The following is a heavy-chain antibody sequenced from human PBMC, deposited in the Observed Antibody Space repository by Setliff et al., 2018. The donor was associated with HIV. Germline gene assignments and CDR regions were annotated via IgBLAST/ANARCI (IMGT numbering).Heavy chain of an antibody. Sequence: SETLSLTCSVSGVSVNDSLSFWSWVRQSPGRGLEWIGNMNIGGTAYNNLSLQDRLTISIDTSRSLFSLTLRSVTAADTGVYYCARLKVLLFSWVAFDVWGLGTLVTVSS. J-gene: IGHJ3*01. V-gene: IGHV4-39*01. CDR3: ARLKVLLFSWVAFDV. CDR2: MNIGGTA. CDR1: GVSVNDSLSF. D-gene: IGHD3-16*01.